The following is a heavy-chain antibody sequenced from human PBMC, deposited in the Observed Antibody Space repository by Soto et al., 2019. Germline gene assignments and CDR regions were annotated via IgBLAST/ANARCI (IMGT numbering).Heavy chain of an antibody. J-gene: IGHJ6*03. CDR2: IYYSGST. Sequence: SETLSLTCTVSGGSISSSSYYWGWIRQPPGKGLEWIGSIYYSGSTYYNPSLKSRVTISVDTSKNQFSLKLSSVTAADTAVYYCARTPPRFTGYYYYYYMDVWGKGTTVTVSS. CDR3: ARTPPRFTGYYYYYYMDV. D-gene: IGHD2-8*02. V-gene: IGHV4-39*01. CDR1: GGSISSSSYY.